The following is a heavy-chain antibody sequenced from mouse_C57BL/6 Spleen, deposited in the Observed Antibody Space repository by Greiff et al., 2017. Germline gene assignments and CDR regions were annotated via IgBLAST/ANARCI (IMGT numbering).Heavy chain of an antibody. J-gene: IGHJ4*01. D-gene: IGHD1-1*01. V-gene: IGHV14-4*01. Sequence: EVQLQQSGAELVRPGASVKLSCTASGFNIKDDYMHWVKQRPEQGLEWIGWIDPENGDTEYASKIQGKATITADTSSNTAYLQLSSLTSEDTAVYYCTTPYYYGSSYNYAMDYWGQGTSVTVSS. CDR3: TTPYYYGSSYNYAMDY. CDR1: GFNIKDDY. CDR2: IDPENGDT.